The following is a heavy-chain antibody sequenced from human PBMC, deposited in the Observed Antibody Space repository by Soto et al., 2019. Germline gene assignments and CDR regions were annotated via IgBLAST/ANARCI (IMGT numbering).Heavy chain of an antibody. V-gene: IGHV3-74*01. D-gene: IGHD3-22*01. J-gene: IGHJ6*02. CDR2: INSDGSST. CDR3: ARDPYDRSGSGNYYGMDV. CDR1: GFTFSSYW. Sequence: GGSLRLSCAASGFTFSSYWMHWVRQAPGKGLVWVSRINSDGSSTSYADSVKGRFTISRDNAKNSLYLQMNSLRAEDTVVYYCARDPYDRSGSGNYYGMDVWGQGTTVTVSS.